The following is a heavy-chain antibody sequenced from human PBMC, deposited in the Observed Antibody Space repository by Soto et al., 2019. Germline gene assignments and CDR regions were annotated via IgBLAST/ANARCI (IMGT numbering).Heavy chain of an antibody. CDR3: ARDWFGIDY. CDR2: INPYNGNT. Sequence: QVQLVQSGAEVKKPGDSVKVSCKASGYTFTRYGISWVRQAPGQGLEWMGWINPYNGNTNYAQKLQGRVTMTTDTSTNTAYMELTSLRSDDTAVYYCARDWFGIDYWGQGTLVTVSS. CDR1: GYTFTRYG. V-gene: IGHV1-18*01. J-gene: IGHJ4*02. D-gene: IGHD3-16*01.